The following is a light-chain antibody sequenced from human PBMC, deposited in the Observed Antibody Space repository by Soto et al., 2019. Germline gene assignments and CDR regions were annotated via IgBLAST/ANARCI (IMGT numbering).Light chain of an antibody. CDR2: EIR. V-gene: IGLV2-14*01. CDR3: ISYTGSDTSYV. CDR1: SSDVGSYNY. J-gene: IGLJ1*01. Sequence: QSVLTQPASVSGSPGQSVTISRTGTSSDVGSYNYVAWYQQFPGKTPKLIIYEIRNRPSGVSSRFSGSKSGNTASLTISGLQAEDEADYYCISYTGSDTSYVFGTGTKVTVL.